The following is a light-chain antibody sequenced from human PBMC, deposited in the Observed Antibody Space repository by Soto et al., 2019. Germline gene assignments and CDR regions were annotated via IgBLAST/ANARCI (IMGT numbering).Light chain of an antibody. V-gene: IGKV3D-15*01. J-gene: IGKJ4*01. CDR1: QSVSSN. Sequence: IVMAQSPATLSVSPGERATLSFRASQSVSSNLAWYQQKPGQAPRLLIYGASNRATGIPARFSGSGSGTDFTLTISSLQPEDVAFYSCQQYFSLPLTFGGGTKVDIK. CDR2: GAS. CDR3: QQYFSLPLT.